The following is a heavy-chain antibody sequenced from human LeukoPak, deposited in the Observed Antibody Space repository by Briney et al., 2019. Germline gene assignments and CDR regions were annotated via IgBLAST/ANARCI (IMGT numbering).Heavy chain of an antibody. CDR1: GFTFSSYW. CDR3: ARGYCSGGSCYSESFGDV. CDR2: IKQDGSEK. Sequence: PGGSLRLSCAASGFTFSSYWMSWVRQAPGKGLEWVANIKQDGSEKYYVDSVKGRFTISRDNAKNSLYLQMNSLRAEDTAVYYCARGYCSGGSCYSESFGDVWGKGTTVIISS. D-gene: IGHD2-15*01. J-gene: IGHJ6*04. V-gene: IGHV3-7*01.